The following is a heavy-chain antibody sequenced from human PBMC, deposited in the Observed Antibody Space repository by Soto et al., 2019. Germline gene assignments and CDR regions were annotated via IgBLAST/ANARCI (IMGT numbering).Heavy chain of an antibody. CDR1: GGSISSDSYY. CDR2: ISYSGST. CDR3: VSPKIAFYNWFDP. J-gene: IGHJ5*02. V-gene: IGHV4-39*01. D-gene: IGHD3-3*02. Sequence: PSETLSLTCTVSGGSISSDSYYWGWIRQSPEKGLEWIASISYSGSTYYNPTLKSRLIISVDTSKSQFSLKLSSVTAADTAVYYCVSPKIAFYNWFDPWGQGTLVTVSS.